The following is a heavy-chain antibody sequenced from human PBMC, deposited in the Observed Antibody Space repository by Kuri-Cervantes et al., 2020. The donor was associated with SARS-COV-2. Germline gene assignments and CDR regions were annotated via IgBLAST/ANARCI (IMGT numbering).Heavy chain of an antibody. Sequence: SVKVFCKASGYNFNISGIHWVRQAPGQGLEWMGWISGYNGNTKYAQKFQDRVTITRDRSMNTAYMELSSLRSEDTAMYYCARSGPGAISREDGALDIWGQGTMVTVSS. D-gene: IGHD4/OR15-4a*01. CDR1: GYNFNISG. J-gene: IGHJ3*02. CDR2: ISGYNGNT. CDR3: ARSGPGAISREDGALDI. V-gene: IGHV1-45*02.